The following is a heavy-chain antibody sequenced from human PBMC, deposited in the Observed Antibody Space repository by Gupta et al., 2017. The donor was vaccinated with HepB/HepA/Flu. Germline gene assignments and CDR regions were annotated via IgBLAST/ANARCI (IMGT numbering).Heavy chain of an antibody. V-gene: IGHV1-2*02. CDR1: GYIFMGYY. D-gene: IGHD3-3*01. CDR2: MNPNKGDT. Sequence: QVHLVQSGAEVKNPGASVRVSCKASGYIFMGYYLHWVRQAPGQGPEWMGWMNPNKGDTEYAQQFRARVSMTRDTSISTAYMELNRLTSDDSAVYYCARDPRPIGNVAFWSGYYEDWGQGTLVTVSS. CDR3: ARDPRPIGNVAFWSGYYED. J-gene: IGHJ1*01.